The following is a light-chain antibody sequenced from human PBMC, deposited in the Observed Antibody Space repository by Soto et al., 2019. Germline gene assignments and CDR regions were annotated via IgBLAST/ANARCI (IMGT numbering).Light chain of an antibody. CDR2: GAS. CDR3: QQYNNWPPWT. V-gene: IGKV3-15*01. J-gene: IGKJ1*01. CDR1: QSVTTN. Sequence: EVVMTQSPATLSVSPGERATLSCRASQSVTTNMAWYQQNPGQAPRLLIYGASTSATGIPARFSGSGSGTDFTLTISSLQSEDFAVYYCQQYNNWPPWTFGQGTKVDIK.